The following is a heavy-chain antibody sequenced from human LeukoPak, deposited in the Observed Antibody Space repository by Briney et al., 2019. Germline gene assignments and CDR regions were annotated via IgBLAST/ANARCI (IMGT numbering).Heavy chain of an antibody. CDR1: GFTFRNYA. J-gene: IGHJ3*02. V-gene: IGHV3-23*01. CDR2: ISGSGGNT. CDR3: AKEDLVVVAATGNGFDI. D-gene: IGHD2-15*01. Sequence: GGSLRLSCAASGFTFRNYAMSWVRQAPGRRLEWVSSISGSGGNTYYADSVKGRFSISGDNSKNTLSLQMNSLRAEDTAIYYCAKEDLVVVAATGNGFDIWGQGTMVTVSS.